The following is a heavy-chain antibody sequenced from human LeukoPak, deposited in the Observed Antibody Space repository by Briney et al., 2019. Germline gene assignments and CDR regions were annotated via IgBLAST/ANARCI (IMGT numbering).Heavy chain of an antibody. CDR2: ISSSGSTI. D-gene: IGHD3-10*01. CDR3: ARGLGSGSYSSDY. CDR1: GFTFSSYE. J-gene: IGHJ4*02. V-gene: IGHV3-48*03. Sequence: GGSLRLSCAASGFTFSSYEMNWVRQAPGEGLEWVSHISSSGSTIYYADSVKGRFTISRDNAKNSLYLQMNSLRAEDTAVYYCARGLGSGSYSSDYWGQGTLVTVSS.